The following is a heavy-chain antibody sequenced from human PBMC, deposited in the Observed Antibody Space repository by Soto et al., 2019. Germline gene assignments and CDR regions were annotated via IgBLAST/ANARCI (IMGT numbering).Heavy chain of an antibody. CDR3: ARVVDYYDPYYYYGMDV. Sequence: SETLSLTCTVSGGSIISNSYYWALIRQPPGKGLEWIGNIYYSGTTYYNPSLKSRVTISVDTSKNQFSLKLSSVTAADTAVYYCARVVDYYDPYYYYGMDVWGQGTTVTVSS. D-gene: IGHD3-22*01. CDR2: IYYSGTT. V-gene: IGHV4-39*01. CDR1: GGSIISNSYY. J-gene: IGHJ6*02.